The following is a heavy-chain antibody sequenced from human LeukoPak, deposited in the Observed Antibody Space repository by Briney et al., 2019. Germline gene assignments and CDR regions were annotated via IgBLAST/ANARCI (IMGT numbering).Heavy chain of an antibody. D-gene: IGHD6-19*01. CDR2: IYYSGST. J-gene: IGHJ3*02. V-gene: IGHV4-39*01. CDR3: ARSPQQWLVRVTGAFDI. CDR1: GFTFRNCA. Sequence: PGGSLRLSCAASGFTFRNCAMGWVRQAPGKGLEWIGSIYYSGSTYYNPSLKSRVTISVGTSKNQFSLKLSSVTAADTAVYYCARSPQQWLVRVTGAFDIWGQGTMVTVSS.